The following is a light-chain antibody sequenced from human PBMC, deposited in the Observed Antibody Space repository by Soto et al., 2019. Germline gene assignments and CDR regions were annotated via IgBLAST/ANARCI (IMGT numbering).Light chain of an antibody. CDR2: KGT. J-gene: IGLJ1*01. CDR3: CSSAPESTYG. CDR1: SSDVGAYNS. Sequence: QSVLAQPASVSGSPGQSITISCTGTSSDVGAYNSVSWYQQHPHKAPQVIIYKGTQRPSGVSIRFSGSTSGNAASLTISGLQADDEADYFCCSSAPESTYGFGSGTKVTVL. V-gene: IGLV2-23*01.